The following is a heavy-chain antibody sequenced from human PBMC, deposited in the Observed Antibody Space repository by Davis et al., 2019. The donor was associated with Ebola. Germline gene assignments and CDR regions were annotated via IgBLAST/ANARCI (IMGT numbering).Heavy chain of an antibody. Sequence: GGSLRLSCAASGFTFSSYGMHWFRQAPGKGLEWVSYISSSAGTIYYADSVKGRFTISRDNAKNSLYLQMNSLRAEDTAVYYCAPQRITIFGVADVGGMDVWGQGTTVTVSS. J-gene: IGHJ6*02. D-gene: IGHD3-3*01. V-gene: IGHV3-48*04. CDR3: APQRITIFGVADVGGMDV. CDR2: ISSSAGTI. CDR1: GFTFSSYG.